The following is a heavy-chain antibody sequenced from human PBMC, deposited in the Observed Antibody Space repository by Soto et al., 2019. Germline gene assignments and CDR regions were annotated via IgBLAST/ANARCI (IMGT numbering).Heavy chain of an antibody. CDR3: YSNGF. J-gene: IGHJ1*01. Sequence: SETLSLTCTVSGDSISSTRWWSWVRQSPGKGLEWIGDIYHGGSTNYNPSLKSRVTMSVDTSKNQFSLNLNSVTAADTAVYYCYSNGFWGQGTLVTVSS. V-gene: IGHV4-4*02. D-gene: IGHD6-19*01. CDR1: GDSISSTRW. CDR2: IYHGGST.